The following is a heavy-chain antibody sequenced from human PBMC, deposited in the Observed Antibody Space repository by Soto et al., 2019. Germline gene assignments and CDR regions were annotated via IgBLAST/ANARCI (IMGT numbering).Heavy chain of an antibody. Sequence: QVQLVQSGAEVKKPGSSVKVSCKASGGTFSSYAISWVRQAPGQGLEWMGGIIPIFGTANYAQKFQGRVTITADESTSTAYMELSRLRSEDTAVYYCARAVQLVGSLGSYGMDVWGQGTTVTVSS. CDR2: IIPIFGTA. J-gene: IGHJ6*02. D-gene: IGHD6-13*01. CDR1: GGTFSSYA. V-gene: IGHV1-69*01. CDR3: ARAVQLVGSLGSYGMDV.